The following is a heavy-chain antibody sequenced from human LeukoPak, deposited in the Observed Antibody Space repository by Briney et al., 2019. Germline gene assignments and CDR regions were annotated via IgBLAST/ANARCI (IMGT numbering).Heavy chain of an antibody. V-gene: IGHV3-23*01. Sequence: GGSLRLSYAASGFTFSTYAMSWVRQTPERGLEWVSAISDTGGNTFYADSVKGRFTTSRDNSKNTLYLQMNSLRAEDTAIYYCAKGRTNDYWGQGTLVTVSS. D-gene: IGHD1/OR15-1a*01. CDR1: GFTFSTYA. J-gene: IGHJ4*02. CDR3: AKGRTNDY. CDR2: ISDTGGNT.